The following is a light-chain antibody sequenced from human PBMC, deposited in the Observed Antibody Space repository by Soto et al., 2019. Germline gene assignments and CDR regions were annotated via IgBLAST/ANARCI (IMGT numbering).Light chain of an antibody. CDR2: KAS. CDR1: QSISSW. J-gene: IGKJ1*01. Sequence: DIQMTQSPSTLSASVGDRVTITCRASQSISSWLAWYQQKPGKAPKLLIYKASSLESGVPSRSSGSGSGTEFTLTISSLQPDDFATYYCQQYNSYPWTYGHGTKVEIK. V-gene: IGKV1-5*03. CDR3: QQYNSYPWT.